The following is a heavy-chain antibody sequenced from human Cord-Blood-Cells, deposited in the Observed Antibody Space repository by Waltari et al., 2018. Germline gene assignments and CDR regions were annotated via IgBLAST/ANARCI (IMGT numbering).Heavy chain of an antibody. Sequence: QVQLQESGPGLVKPSGTLSLTCAVSGGSISSSNWWSWVRQPPGKGREWIGEIYHSGSTNYNPSIKSRVTISVDKSKNQFSLKLSSVTAADTAVYYCAVRDSSGYYYFDYWGQGTLVTVSS. J-gene: IGHJ4*02. D-gene: IGHD3-22*01. CDR3: AVRDSSGYYYFDY. CDR1: GGSISSSNW. CDR2: IYHSGST. V-gene: IGHV4-4*02.